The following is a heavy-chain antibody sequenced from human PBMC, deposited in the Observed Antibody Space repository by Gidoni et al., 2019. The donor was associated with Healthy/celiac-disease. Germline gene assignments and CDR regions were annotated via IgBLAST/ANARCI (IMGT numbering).Heavy chain of an antibody. Sequence: EVQLVESGGGLLKPGGSLRLFCAASGFTFPNAWMRWVRQAPGKGLEWVGRIKSKTDGGTTDYAAPVKGRFTISRDDAKNTLYLQMNSLKTEDTAVYYCTTDTHGIVGVPAFDAFDIWGQGTMVTVSS. CDR1: GFTFPNAW. CDR3: TTDTHGIVGVPAFDAFDI. V-gene: IGHV3-15*01. D-gene: IGHD2-2*01. J-gene: IGHJ3*02. CDR2: IKSKTDGGTT.